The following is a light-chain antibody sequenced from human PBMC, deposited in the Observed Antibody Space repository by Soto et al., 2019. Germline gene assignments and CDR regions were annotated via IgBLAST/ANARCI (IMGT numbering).Light chain of an antibody. CDR1: SSDVGGYNY. Sequence: QSALTQPPSAPGSPGQSVTISCTGTSSDVGGYNYVSWYQQHPGKAPKLMIYEVSKRPSGVPDRFSGSKSGNTASLTVSGLQAEDEADYYCSSYAGSNVVFGGGTKVTVL. V-gene: IGLV2-8*01. J-gene: IGLJ2*01. CDR3: SSYAGSNVV. CDR2: EVS.